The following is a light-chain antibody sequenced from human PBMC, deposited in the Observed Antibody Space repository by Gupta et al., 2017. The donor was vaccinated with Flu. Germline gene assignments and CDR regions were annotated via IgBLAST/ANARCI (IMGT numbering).Light chain of an antibody. CDR3: QQYYATASWT. CDR1: RSVLYNSNNKNY. V-gene: IGKV4-1*01. J-gene: IGKJ1*01. CDR2: WAS. Sequence: DIVMTQSPDSLALSLGETATINCRSSRSVLYNSNNKNYLAWYQQKPGQPPKLLIYWASTRESGVPDRFSGSGSGTDFTLTISSLQAEDVAVYYCQQYYATASWTFGQGTKVEIK.